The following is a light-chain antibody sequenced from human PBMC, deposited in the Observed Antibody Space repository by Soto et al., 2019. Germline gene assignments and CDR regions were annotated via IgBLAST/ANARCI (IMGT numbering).Light chain of an antibody. V-gene: IGKV3-11*01. J-gene: IGKJ5*01. CDR3: QQRSNWLLT. CDR2: DAS. CDR1: QSISSS. Sequence: EIVLTQSPATLSLSPGERATLSCRASQSISSSLAWYQQRPGQAPRLLIYDASNRATGIPARVSGSGSGTAFTLTIGTLVPEDFAIYYCQQRSNWLLTFGQGTRREIK.